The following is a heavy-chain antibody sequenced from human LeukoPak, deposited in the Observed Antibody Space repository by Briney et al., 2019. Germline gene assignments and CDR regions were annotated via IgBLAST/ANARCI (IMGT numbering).Heavy chain of an antibody. D-gene: IGHD3-10*01. V-gene: IGHV3-11*01. CDR3: ARDTYGSGSYYNAPLDY. J-gene: IGHJ4*02. CDR2: ISSSGSSI. Sequence: KAGGSLRLSCAASGLTFNDYYMNWIRQAPGKGLEWVSYISSSGSSIHYADSVKGRFTISRDNAKNSLFLQLNSLRAEDTAAYYCARDTYGSGSYYNAPLDYWGQGTLVTVSS. CDR1: GLTFNDYY.